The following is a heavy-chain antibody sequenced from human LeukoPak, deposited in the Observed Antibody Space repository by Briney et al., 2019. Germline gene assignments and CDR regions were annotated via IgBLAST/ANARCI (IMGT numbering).Heavy chain of an antibody. CDR3: AKGKNDYVWGSSDFDF. Sequence: GGSLRLSCAASGFTFSNYAMSWVRQAPGKGLEWVSGISGSGGRTYYADSVKGRFTISRDNSKNTLYLEMNSLRAEDTAVYYCAKGKNDYVWGSSDFDFWGQGTLVTVSS. CDR1: GFTFSNYA. J-gene: IGHJ4*02. CDR2: ISGSGGRT. V-gene: IGHV3-23*01. D-gene: IGHD3-16*01.